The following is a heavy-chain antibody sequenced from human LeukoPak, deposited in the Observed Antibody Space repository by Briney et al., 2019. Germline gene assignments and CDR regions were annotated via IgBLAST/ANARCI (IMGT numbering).Heavy chain of an antibody. Sequence: SETLSLTCAVSEMSFSAYYWNWVRQAPGKGLEWIGEINYGGSTKYTPSLEGGGTIFIETSKKQFSLKLTSVTAADTAVYYCARGFPPGSGSRGSHAFDVWGQGTMVTVSS. V-gene: IGHV4-34*01. CDR3: ARGFPPGSGSRGSHAFDV. CDR1: EMSFSAYY. J-gene: IGHJ3*01. CDR2: INYGGST. D-gene: IGHD6-19*01.